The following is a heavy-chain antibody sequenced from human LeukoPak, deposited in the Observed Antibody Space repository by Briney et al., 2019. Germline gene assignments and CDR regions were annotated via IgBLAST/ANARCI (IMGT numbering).Heavy chain of an antibody. J-gene: IGHJ4*02. CDR1: GFTFSSYG. D-gene: IGHD2-2*01. Sequence: PGRSLRLSCAASGFTFSSYGMHWVRQAPGKGLEWVAVISYDGSNKYYADSVKGRFTISRDNSKNTPYLQMNSLRAEDTAVYYCAKAAAIERFDYFDYWGQGTLVTVSS. CDR3: AKAAAIERFDYFDY. V-gene: IGHV3-30*18. CDR2: ISYDGSNK.